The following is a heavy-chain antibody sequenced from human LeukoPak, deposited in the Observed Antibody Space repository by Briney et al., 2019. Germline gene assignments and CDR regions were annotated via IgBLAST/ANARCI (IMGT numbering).Heavy chain of an antibody. CDR1: GGSFNGYY. V-gene: IGHV4-34*01. CDR2: INHSGST. Sequence: PSETLSLTCAVYGGSFNGYYWSWIRQPPGKGLEWIGEINHSGSTNYNPSLKSRVTISVDTSKNQFSLKLSSVTAADTAVYYCAREADDFWSARHPPHWGQGTLVTVSS. CDR3: AREADDFWSARHPPH. J-gene: IGHJ4*02. D-gene: IGHD3-3*01.